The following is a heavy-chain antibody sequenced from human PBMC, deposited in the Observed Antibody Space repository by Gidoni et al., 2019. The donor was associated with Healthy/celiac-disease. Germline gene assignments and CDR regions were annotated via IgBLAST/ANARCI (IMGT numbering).Heavy chain of an antibody. Sequence: QLQLQESGPGLVKPSETLSLTCTVSGGSISSSSYYWGWIRQPPGKGLEWIGSIYYSGRTYYNPSLKSRVTISVDTSKNQFSLKLSSVTAADTAVYYCARHSSSIAARLSKSYWYFDLWGRGTLVTVSS. CDR1: GGSISSSSYY. D-gene: IGHD6-6*01. CDR2: IYYSGRT. CDR3: ARHSSSIAARLSKSYWYFDL. V-gene: IGHV4-39*01. J-gene: IGHJ2*01.